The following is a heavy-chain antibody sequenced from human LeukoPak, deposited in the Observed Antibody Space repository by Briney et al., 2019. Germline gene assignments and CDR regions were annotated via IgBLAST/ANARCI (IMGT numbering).Heavy chain of an antibody. J-gene: IGHJ4*02. D-gene: IGHD3-22*01. Sequence: GGSLRLSCAASGFTFSSYWMSWVRQAPGKGLEWVANIKQDGSEKYYVDSVKGRFTISRDNAKNSLYLQMNSLRAEDTAVYYCARDPTIDYYDSSGYWEYWGQGTLVTVSS. CDR3: ARDPTIDYYDSSGYWEY. CDR1: GFTFSSYW. V-gene: IGHV3-7*01. CDR2: IKQDGSEK.